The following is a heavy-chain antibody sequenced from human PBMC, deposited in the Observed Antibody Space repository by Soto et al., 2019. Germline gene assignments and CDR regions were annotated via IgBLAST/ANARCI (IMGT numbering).Heavy chain of an antibody. D-gene: IGHD1-26*01. CDR3: ARDPVGGSYFYDY. CDR1: GGTFSSYA. J-gene: IGHJ4*02. CDR2: IIPIFGTA. V-gene: IGHV1-69*13. Sequence: ASVKVSCKASGGTFSSYAISWVRQAPGQGLEWMGGIIPIFGTANYAQKFQGRVTITADESTSTAYMELSSLRSEDTAVYYCARDPVGGSYFYDYWGQGTLVTVSS.